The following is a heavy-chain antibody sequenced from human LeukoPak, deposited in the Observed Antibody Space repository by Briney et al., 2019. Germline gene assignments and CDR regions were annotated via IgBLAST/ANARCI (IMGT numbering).Heavy chain of an antibody. CDR2: IRSKAYGGTT. CDR3: TREISLGDYVGY. D-gene: IGHD4-17*01. V-gene: IGHV3-49*03. J-gene: IGHJ4*02. CDR1: GFTFGDYA. Sequence: GGSLRLSCTASGFTFGDYAMSWFRQARGKGLEWVGFIRSKAYGGTTEYAASVKGRFTISRDDSKSIAYLQINSLKTEDTAVYYCTREISLGDYVGYWGQGTLVTVSS.